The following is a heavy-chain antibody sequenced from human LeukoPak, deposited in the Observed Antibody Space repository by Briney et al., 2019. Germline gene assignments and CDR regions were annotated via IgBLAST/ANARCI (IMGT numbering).Heavy chain of an antibody. CDR2: INSSSSYI. V-gene: IGHV3-21*01. CDR1: GFTFSSYS. Sequence: GGSLGLSCAASGFTFSSYSMNWVRQAPGKGLEWVSSINSSSSYIYYADSVKGRFTISRDNAKNSLYLQMNSLRAEDTAVYYCARDKAQYDSSGYSLRYWGQGTLVTVSS. D-gene: IGHD3-22*01. CDR3: ARDKAQYDSSGYSLRY. J-gene: IGHJ4*02.